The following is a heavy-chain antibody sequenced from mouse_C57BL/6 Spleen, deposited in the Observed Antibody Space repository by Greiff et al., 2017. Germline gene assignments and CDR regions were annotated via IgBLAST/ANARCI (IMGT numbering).Heavy chain of an antibody. CDR2: IDPETGGT. J-gene: IGHJ2*01. CDR3: TREEVYGNSYFDY. CDR1: GYTFTDYE. V-gene: IGHV1-15*01. D-gene: IGHD2-10*02. Sequence: QVQLQQSGAELVRPGASVTLSCKASGYTFTDYEMHWVKQTPVHGLEWIGAIDPETGGTAYNQKFKGKAILTADKSSSTAYMELRSLTSEDSAVYSCTREEVYGNSYFDYWGQGTTLPVSS.